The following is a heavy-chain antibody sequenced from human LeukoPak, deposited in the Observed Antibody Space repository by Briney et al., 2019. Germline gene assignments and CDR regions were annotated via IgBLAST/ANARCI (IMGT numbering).Heavy chain of an antibody. D-gene: IGHD6-13*01. CDR3: AKDHSSSWYFDY. CDR1: GFTFSSYA. V-gene: IGHV3-23*01. J-gene: IGHJ4*02. CDR2: ISGSGGST. Sequence: QTGGSLRLSCAASGFTFSSYAMSWVRQAPGKGLEWVSAISGSGGSTYYADSVKGRFTISRDNSKNTLYLQMNSLRAEDTAVYYCAKDHSSSWYFDYWGQGTLVTVSS.